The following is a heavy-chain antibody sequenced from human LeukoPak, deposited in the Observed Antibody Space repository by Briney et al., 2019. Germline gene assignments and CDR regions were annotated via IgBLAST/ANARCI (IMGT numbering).Heavy chain of an antibody. CDR2: ISSSSISI. CDR3: ARPQLGMGYSYYMDV. V-gene: IGHV3-21*01. Sequence: GGSLGLSCAASGFTFSSYTMNWVRQAPGKGLEWVSSISSSSISIYYVDSVKGRFIISRDNAKNSLYLQMNSLRAEDTAVHYCARPQLGMGYSYYMDVWGKGTTVTVSS. D-gene: IGHD7-27*01. J-gene: IGHJ6*03. CDR1: GFTFSSYT.